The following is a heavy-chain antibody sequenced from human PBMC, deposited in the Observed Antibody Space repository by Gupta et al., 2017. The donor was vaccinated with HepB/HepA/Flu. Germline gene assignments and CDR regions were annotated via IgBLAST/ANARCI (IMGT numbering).Heavy chain of an antibody. V-gene: IGHV4-30-2*06. CDR1: GASVPSGGNA. Sequence: QLHLQESGSRLVKPSQNLTLTCAVSGASVPSGGNAWSWLRQSPGQGLEWIGYIYHTGDPKYNPSLQSPVTMSLDRPNNRFSLKLASVTAADTAVYYCARGFCSATACYSDWFDPWGQGILVTVSS. CDR3: ARGFCSATACYSDWFDP. CDR2: IYHTGDP. J-gene: IGHJ5*02. D-gene: IGHD3-3*01.